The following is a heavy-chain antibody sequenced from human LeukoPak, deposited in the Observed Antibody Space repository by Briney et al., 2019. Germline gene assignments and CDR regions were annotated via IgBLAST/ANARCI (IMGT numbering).Heavy chain of an antibody. CDR2: IYTSGST. CDR1: GGSISSYY. Sequence: SETLSLTCTVSGGSISSYYWSWIRQPAGKGLEWIGRIYTSGSTNYNPSLKSRVTMSVDTSKNQFSLKLSSVTAADTAVYYCARDGTIFGVNYYCYYGMDVWGQGTTVTVSS. V-gene: IGHV4-4*07. J-gene: IGHJ6*02. D-gene: IGHD3-3*01. CDR3: ARDGTIFGVNYYCYYGMDV.